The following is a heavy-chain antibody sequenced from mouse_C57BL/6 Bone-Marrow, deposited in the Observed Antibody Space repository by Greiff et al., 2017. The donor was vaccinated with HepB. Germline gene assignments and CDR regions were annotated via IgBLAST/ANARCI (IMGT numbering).Heavy chain of an antibody. CDR2: IYPGSGST. CDR3: AREATMGTPYWYFDV. Sequence: QVQLQQPGAELVKPGASVKMSCKASGYTFTSYWITWVKQRPGQGLEWIGDIYPGSGSTNYNEKFKSKATLTVDTSSSTAYMQLSSLTSEDSAVYYCAREATMGTPYWYFDVWGTGTTVTVSS. V-gene: IGHV1-55*01. CDR1: GYTFTSYW. J-gene: IGHJ1*03. D-gene: IGHD2-1*01.